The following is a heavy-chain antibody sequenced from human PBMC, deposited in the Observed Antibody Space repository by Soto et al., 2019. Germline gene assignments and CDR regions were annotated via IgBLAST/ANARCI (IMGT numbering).Heavy chain of an antibody. Sequence: GESLKISCKGSGYSFSNYWIAWVRQMPGKGLEWMGIIFPADSDTKYSPSFQGQVTISADKSISTAYLQWSSLKASDTAMYYCAATRDGYNPFDYWGQGTLVTVSS. J-gene: IGHJ4*02. CDR3: AATRDGYNPFDY. CDR2: IFPADSDT. V-gene: IGHV5-51*01. D-gene: IGHD5-12*01. CDR1: GYSFSNYW.